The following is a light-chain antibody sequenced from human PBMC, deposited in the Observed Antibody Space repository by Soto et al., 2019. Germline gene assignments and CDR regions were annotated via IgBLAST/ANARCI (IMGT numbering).Light chain of an antibody. CDR3: SSYAGSNRVL. CDR2: EVS. CDR1: SSDVGRYNY. J-gene: IGLJ2*01. V-gene: IGLV2-8*01. Sequence: QSALTQPPSASGSPGQSVTISCTGTSSDVGRYNYVSWYQQHPGKAPKLMIYEVSKRPSGVPDRFSGSKSGNTASLTVSGLQDEDEADYYCSSYAGSNRVLFGGGTKLTVL.